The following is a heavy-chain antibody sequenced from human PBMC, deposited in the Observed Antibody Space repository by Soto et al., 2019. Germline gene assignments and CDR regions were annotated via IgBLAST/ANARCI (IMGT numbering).Heavy chain of an antibody. CDR3: AKFPSRYCSSTSCPRNKNDS. V-gene: IGHV3-23*01. Sequence: EVQLLESGGGLVQPGGSLRLSCAASGFTFSSYAMSWVRQAPGKGLEWVSAISGSGGSTYYADSVKGRFTISRDNSKNKLYLQMNRLRAEDRAVYYCAKFPSRYCSSTSCPRNKNDSWGQGTLVTVSS. CDR2: ISGSGGST. CDR1: GFTFSSYA. J-gene: IGHJ4*02. D-gene: IGHD2-2*01.